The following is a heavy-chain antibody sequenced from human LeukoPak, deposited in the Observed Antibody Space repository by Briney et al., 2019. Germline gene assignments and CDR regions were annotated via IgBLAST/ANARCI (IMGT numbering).Heavy chain of an antibody. CDR3: ARGSRDGYTMGDY. CDR1: GGSISSYY. V-gene: IGHV4-59*01. Sequence: SETLSLTCSVSGGSISSYYWNWIRQPPGKGLEWIGYIYYSGSTNYNPSLTSQVTISVDTSKNQFSLKLSSVTAADTAVYYCARGSRDGYTMGDYWGQGTLVTVSS. CDR2: IYYSGST. D-gene: IGHD5-24*01. J-gene: IGHJ4*02.